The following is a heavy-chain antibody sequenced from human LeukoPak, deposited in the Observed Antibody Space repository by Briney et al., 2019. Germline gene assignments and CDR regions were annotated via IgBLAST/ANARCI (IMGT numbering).Heavy chain of an antibody. CDR3: ARDNPSGSLDFSFDY. D-gene: IGHD1-26*01. CDR2: IIPIFGTA. Sequence: GASVKVSCKASGGTFSSYAISWVRQAPGQGLEWMGGIIPIFGTANYAQKFQGRVTITADESTSTAYMELSSLRSEDTAVYYCARDNPSGSLDFSFDYWGQGTLVTVSS. J-gene: IGHJ4*02. CDR1: GGTFSSYA. V-gene: IGHV1-69*13.